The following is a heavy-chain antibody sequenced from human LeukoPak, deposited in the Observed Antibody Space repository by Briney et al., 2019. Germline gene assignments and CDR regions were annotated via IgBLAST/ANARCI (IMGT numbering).Heavy chain of an antibody. Sequence: ASVKVSCKASGYTFTGYYMHWVRQAPGQGLEWMGWINPNSGGTNYAQKFQGRVTMTRGTSISTAYMELSRLRSDDTAVYYCARGGLVRRYYYYMDVWGKGTTVTISS. CDR2: INPNSGGT. J-gene: IGHJ6*03. D-gene: IGHD3/OR15-3a*01. V-gene: IGHV1-2*02. CDR3: ARGGLVRRYYYYMDV. CDR1: GYTFTGYY.